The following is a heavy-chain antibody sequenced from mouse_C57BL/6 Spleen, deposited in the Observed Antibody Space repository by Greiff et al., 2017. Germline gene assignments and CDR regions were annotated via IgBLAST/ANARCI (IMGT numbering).Heavy chain of an antibody. D-gene: IGHD2-4*01. V-gene: IGHV3-6*01. CDR2: ISYDGSN. Sequence: EVQRVESGPGLVKPSQSLSLTCSVTGYSITSGYYWNWIRQFPGNKLEWMGYISYDGSNNYNPSLKNRISITRDTSKNQFFLKLNSVTTEDTATYYCARKGYDYDEGYAMDYWGQGTSVTVSS. J-gene: IGHJ4*01. CDR1: GYSITSGYY. CDR3: ARKGYDYDEGYAMDY.